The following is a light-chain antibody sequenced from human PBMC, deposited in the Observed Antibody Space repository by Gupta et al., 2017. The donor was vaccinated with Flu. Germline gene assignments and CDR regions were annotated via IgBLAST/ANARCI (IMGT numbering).Light chain of an antibody. CDR2: WAS. CDR3: HQYYSSPIT. CDR1: HRGGDSYNNKRY. Sequence: SLGGRATINCKSTHRGGDSYNNKRYLDWYQQKPGQPPKLLIYWASTREYGVPDSFSGRGSGTDFTLTISSRQAEDVAVYYCHQYYSSPITFGQGT. J-gene: IGKJ2*01. V-gene: IGKV4-1*01.